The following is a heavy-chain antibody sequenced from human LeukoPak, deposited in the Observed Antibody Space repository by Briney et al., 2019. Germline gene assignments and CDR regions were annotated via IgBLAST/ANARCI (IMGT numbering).Heavy chain of an antibody. CDR1: GYTFTSYG. Sequence: GASVKVSCKASGYTFTSYGISWVRQAPGQGLEWMGWISAYNGNTNYAQKLQGRVTMTTDTSTSTAYMELRSLRSDDTAVYYCASSEDTAMVNPFDYWGQGTLVTVSS. D-gene: IGHD5-18*01. V-gene: IGHV1-18*01. CDR2: ISAYNGNT. J-gene: IGHJ4*02. CDR3: ASSEDTAMVNPFDY.